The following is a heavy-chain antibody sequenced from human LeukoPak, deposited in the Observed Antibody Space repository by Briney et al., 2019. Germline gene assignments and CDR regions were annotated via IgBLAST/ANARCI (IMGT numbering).Heavy chain of an antibody. CDR1: GFTFSRSA. CDR3: ARGRFGELSVATFDI. V-gene: IGHV3-33*08. J-gene: IGHJ3*02. D-gene: IGHD3-10*01. Sequence: GGSLRLSCAASGFTFSRSAMHWVRQAPGKGLEWVALIWYDGANKYYGDSVKGRFTISRDNSKNTLYLQMNSLRAEDTAVYYCARGRFGELSVATFDIWGQGTMVTVSS. CDR2: IWYDGANK.